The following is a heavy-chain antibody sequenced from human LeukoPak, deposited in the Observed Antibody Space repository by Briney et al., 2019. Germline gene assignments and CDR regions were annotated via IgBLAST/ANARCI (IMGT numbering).Heavy chain of an antibody. V-gene: IGHV3-23*01. Sequence: GGSLRLSCAASGFTFSNYAMSWVRQAPGQGLEWVAAITGSGGNTYYADSVKGRFTISRDNSKNTEFLQMNSLRAEDAAVYYCAKWGDYDVLTGYYVSDYWGQGTLVTVSS. J-gene: IGHJ4*02. CDR2: ITGSGGNT. CDR3: AKWGDYDVLTGYYVSDY. D-gene: IGHD3-9*01. CDR1: GFTFSNYA.